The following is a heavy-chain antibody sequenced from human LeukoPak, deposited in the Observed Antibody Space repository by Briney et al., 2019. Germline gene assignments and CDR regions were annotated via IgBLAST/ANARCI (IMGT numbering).Heavy chain of an antibody. J-gene: IGHJ4*02. CDR2: INTNTGNP. V-gene: IGHV7-4-1*02. CDR3: ARRVSQDGYNLPYFDY. CDR1: GGTFSSYA. Sequence: ASVKVSCKASGGTFSSYAISWVRQAPGQGLEWMGWINTNTGNPTYAQGFTGRFVFSLDTSVSTAYLQISSLKAEDTAVYYCARRVSQDGYNLPYFDYWGQGTLVTVSS. D-gene: IGHD5-24*01.